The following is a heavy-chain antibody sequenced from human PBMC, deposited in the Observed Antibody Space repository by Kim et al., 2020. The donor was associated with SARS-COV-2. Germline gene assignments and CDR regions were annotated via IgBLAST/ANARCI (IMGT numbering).Heavy chain of an antibody. V-gene: IGHV4-34*01. D-gene: IGHD5-12*01. CDR2: INHSGST. CDR3: ARGQWLRRFSFDY. Sequence: SETLSLTCAVYGGSFSGYYWSWIRQPPGKGLEWIGEINHSGSTNYNPSLKSRVTISVDTSKNQFSLKLSSVTAADTAVYYCARGQWLRRFSFDYWGQGTLVTVSS. CDR1: GGSFSGYY. J-gene: IGHJ4*02.